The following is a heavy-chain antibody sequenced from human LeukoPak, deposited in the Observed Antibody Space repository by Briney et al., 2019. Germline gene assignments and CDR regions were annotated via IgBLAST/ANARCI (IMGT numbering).Heavy chain of an antibody. CDR2: VYYSGST. CDR3: ARAGSGYYPFDY. V-gene: IGHV4-59*01. J-gene: IGHJ4*02. Sequence: SETLSLTCTVSGGSISSYYWSWIRQPPGKGLEWIGYVYYSGSTNYNPSLKSRVTISVDTSKNQFSLKLSSVTAADTAVYYCARAGSGYYPFDYWGQGTLVTVPS. D-gene: IGHD3-22*01. CDR1: GGSISSYY.